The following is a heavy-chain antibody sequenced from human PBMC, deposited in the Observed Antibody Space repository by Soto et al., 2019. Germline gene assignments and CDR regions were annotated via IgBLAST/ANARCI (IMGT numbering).Heavy chain of an antibody. CDR3: ASKTTRDAFDI. V-gene: IGHV1-69*10. J-gene: IGHJ3*02. CDR1: GGTFSSYA. CDR2: SIPIFGIA. Sequence: ASVKVSCKASGGTFSSYAISWVRQAPGKGLEWMGGSIPIFGIANYAQKFQGSVTITADKSTSTAYMELSSLRSEDAAVYYYASKTTRDAFDIWGQGTMVTVSS.